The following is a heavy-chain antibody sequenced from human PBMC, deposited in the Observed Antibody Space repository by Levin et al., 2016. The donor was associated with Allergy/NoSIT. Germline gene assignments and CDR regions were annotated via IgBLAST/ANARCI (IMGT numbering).Heavy chain of an antibody. CDR2: IYDSGNT. V-gene: IGHV4-4*02. D-gene: IGHD3-10*01. J-gene: IGHJ4*02. CDR3: TGRIYGSGSIPYDH. CDR1: GGSISSNKW. Sequence: SETLSLTCAVSGGSISSNKWWSWVRQPPGKGLEWIAEIYDSGNTNYNPSLKSRVTISVDKSKKQFSLRLSSVTAADTAVYYCTGRIYGSGSIPYDHWGQGTLVTVSS.